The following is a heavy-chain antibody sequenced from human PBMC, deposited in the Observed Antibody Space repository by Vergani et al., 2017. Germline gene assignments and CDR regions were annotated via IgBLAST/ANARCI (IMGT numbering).Heavy chain of an antibody. D-gene: IGHD5-18*01. J-gene: IGHJ6*02. CDR3: ARDLGYSYGPYYYYGMDV. CDR1: GYTFTSYG. CDR2: ISAYNGNT. Sequence: QVQLVQSGAEVKKPGASVKVSCKASGYTFTSYGISWVRQAPGQGLEWMGWISAYNGNTNYAQKFQGRVTMTRNTSISTAYMELSSLRSEDTAVYYCARDLGYSYGPYYYYGMDVWGQGTTVTVSS. V-gene: IGHV1-18*01.